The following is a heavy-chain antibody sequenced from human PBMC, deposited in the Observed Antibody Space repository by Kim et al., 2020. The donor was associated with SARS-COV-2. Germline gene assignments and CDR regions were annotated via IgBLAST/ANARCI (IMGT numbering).Heavy chain of an antibody. Sequence: GGSLRLSCAASGFTFDDYTMHWVRQAPGKGLEWVSLISWDGGSTYYADSVKGRFTISRDNSKNSLYLQMNSLRTEDTALYYCAKSGGHDSSGYPSYFDYWGQGTLVTVSS. CDR1: GFTFDDYT. D-gene: IGHD3-22*01. J-gene: IGHJ4*02. CDR2: ISWDGGST. V-gene: IGHV3-43*01. CDR3: AKSGGHDSSGYPSYFDY.